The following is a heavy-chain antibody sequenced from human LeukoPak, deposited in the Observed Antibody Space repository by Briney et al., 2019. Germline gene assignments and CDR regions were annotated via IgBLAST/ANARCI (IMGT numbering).Heavy chain of an antibody. CDR1: VYTLTELS. CDR3: ATIVSSGYAYFDY. D-gene: IGHD3-22*01. V-gene: IGHV1-24*01. CDR2: FDPEDGET. J-gene: IGHJ4*02. Sequence: ASVKVSCKVSVYTLTELSMHWVRQAPGKGVEWMGGFDPEDGETIYAQKFQGRVTMTEDTSTDTAYMELSSLRSEDTAVYYCATIVSSGYAYFDYWGQGTLVTVSS.